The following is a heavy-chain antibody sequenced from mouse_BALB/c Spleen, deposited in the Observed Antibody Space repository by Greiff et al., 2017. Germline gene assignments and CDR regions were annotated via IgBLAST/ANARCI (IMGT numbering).Heavy chain of an antibody. V-gene: IGHV5-6-5*01. J-gene: IGHJ1*01. CDR2: ISSGGST. CDR3: ARGLELPWYFEV. D-gene: IGHD3-1*01. Sequence: EVMLVESGGGLVKPGGSLKLSCAASGFTFSSYAMSWVRQTPEKRLEWVASISSGGSTYYPDSVKGRFTISRDNARNILYLQMSSLRSEDTAMYYCARGLELPWYFEVWGAGTTVTVSS. CDR1: GFTFSSYA.